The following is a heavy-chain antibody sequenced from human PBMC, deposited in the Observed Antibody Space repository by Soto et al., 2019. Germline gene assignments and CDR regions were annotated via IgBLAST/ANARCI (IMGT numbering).Heavy chain of an antibody. J-gene: IGHJ4*01. CDR1: GYTFTRYY. D-gene: IGHD2-21*02. CDR2: IKPSGGST. Sequence: ASVKVSCKASGYTFTRYYMHWVRQAPGQGFEWMGIIKPSGGSTTYAQKFQGRVTMTRDPSTSTVYMEPSSLRAEDTAVYYCLKDHCGGDCYSNPYFDYWGQGTLVTVSS. CDR3: LKDHCGGDCYSNPYFDY. V-gene: IGHV1-46*01.